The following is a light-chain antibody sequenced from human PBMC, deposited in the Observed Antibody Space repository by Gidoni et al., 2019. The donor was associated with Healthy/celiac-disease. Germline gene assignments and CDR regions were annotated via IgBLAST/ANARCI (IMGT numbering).Light chain of an antibody. Sequence: DIQMTQSPSSLSASVGDRVTITCQASQDISNYLNWYQQKPGKAPKLLIYDASNLETGVPSRFSGSGAGTDSTFTISSLQPEDIATYYCQQYDNLPYTFXQXTKLEIK. J-gene: IGKJ2*01. CDR3: QQYDNLPYT. CDR2: DAS. CDR1: QDISNY. V-gene: IGKV1-33*01.